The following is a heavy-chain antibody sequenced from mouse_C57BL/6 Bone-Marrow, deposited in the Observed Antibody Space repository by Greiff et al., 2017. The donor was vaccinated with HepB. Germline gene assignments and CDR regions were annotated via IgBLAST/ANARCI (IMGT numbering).Heavy chain of an antibody. CDR2: ISSGGSYT. J-gene: IGHJ2*01. D-gene: IGHD1-1*01. Sequence: EVQVVESGGDLVKPGGSLKLSCAASGFTFSSYGMSWVRQTPDKRLEWVATISSGGSYTYYPDSVKGRFTISRDNAKNTLYLQMSSLKSEDTAMYYCARHSLLLRYPLYFDYWGQGTTLTVSS. CDR1: GFTFSSYG. CDR3: ARHSLLLRYPLYFDY. V-gene: IGHV5-6*01.